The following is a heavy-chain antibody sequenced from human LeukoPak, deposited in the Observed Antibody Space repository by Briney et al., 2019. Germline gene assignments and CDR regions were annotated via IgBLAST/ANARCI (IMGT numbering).Heavy chain of an antibody. V-gene: IGHV3-49*04. Sequence: GGSLRLSCAASGFTFNNYAMSWVRQAPGKGLEWVGFIRSKAYGGTTEYAASVKGRFTISRDDSKSIAYLQMNSLKTEDTAVYYCTRAASTVTILWYYYYYMDVWGKGTTVTISS. CDR1: GFTFNNYA. CDR3: TRAASTVTILWYYYYYMDV. CDR2: IRSKAYGGTT. D-gene: IGHD4-17*01. J-gene: IGHJ6*03.